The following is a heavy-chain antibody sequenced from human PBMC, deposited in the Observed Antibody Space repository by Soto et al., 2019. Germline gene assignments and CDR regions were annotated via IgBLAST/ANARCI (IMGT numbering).Heavy chain of an antibody. Sequence: PGGSLRLSCAASGFTFSNAWMSWVRQAPGKGLEWVGRIKSKTDGGTTDYAAPVKGRFTISRDDSKNTLYLQMNSLKTEDTAVYCCTTLAYYYDSSGYYEDYFDYWGQGTLVTVSS. CDR3: TTLAYYYDSSGYYEDYFDY. CDR2: IKSKTDGGTT. CDR1: GFTFSNAW. D-gene: IGHD3-22*01. J-gene: IGHJ4*02. V-gene: IGHV3-15*01.